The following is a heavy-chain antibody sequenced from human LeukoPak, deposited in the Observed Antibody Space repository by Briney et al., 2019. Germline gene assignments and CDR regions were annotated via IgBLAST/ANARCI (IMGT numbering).Heavy chain of an antibody. D-gene: IGHD6-19*01. CDR3: AKGGSCHIAVACTVY. J-gene: IGHJ4*02. Sequence: RQAPGXGLEWVSAISGSGGSTYYADSVKGRFTISRDNSKNTLYLQMNRLRAEDTAVYYCAKGGSCHIAVACTVYWGQGTLVTVSS. CDR2: ISGSGGST. V-gene: IGHV3-23*01.